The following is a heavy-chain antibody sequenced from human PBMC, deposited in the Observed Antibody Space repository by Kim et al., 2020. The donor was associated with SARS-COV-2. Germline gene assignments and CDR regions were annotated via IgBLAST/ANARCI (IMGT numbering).Heavy chain of an antibody. CDR2: INAGNGNT. J-gene: IGHJ5*02. Sequence: ASVKVSCKASGYTFTSYAMHWVRQAPGQRLEWMGWINAGNGNTKYSQKFQGRVTITRDTSASTAYMELSSLRSEDTAVYYCARDPERITMVRGVKGYNWFDPWGQGTLVTVSS. V-gene: IGHV1-3*01. D-gene: IGHD3-10*01. CDR3: ARDPERITMVRGVKGYNWFDP. CDR1: GYTFTSYA.